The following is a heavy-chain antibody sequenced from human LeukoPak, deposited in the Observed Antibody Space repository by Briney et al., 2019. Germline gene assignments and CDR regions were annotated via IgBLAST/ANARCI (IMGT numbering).Heavy chain of an antibody. J-gene: IGHJ4*02. Sequence: PGGSLGLSCAASGFTFSSYSMNWVRQAPGKGLEWVSSISSSSSYIYYADSVKGRFTISRDNAKNSLYLQMNSLRAEDTAVYYCASKGWLHAFVGWGQGTLVTVSS. V-gene: IGHV3-21*01. CDR3: ASKGWLHAFVG. CDR2: ISSSSSYI. D-gene: IGHD5-24*01. CDR1: GFTFSSYS.